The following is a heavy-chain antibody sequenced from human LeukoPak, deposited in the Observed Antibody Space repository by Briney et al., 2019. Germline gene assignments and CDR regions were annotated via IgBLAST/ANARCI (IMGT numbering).Heavy chain of an antibody. V-gene: IGHV3-49*04. Sequence: PGGSLRLSCAASGFTFSNAWMSWVRQAPGKGLERVGFIRSKAYGGTTEYAASVKGRFTTSRDDSKSIAYLQMNSLKTEDTAVYYCTRGRYFDWFYFDYWGQGTLVTVSS. CDR3: TRGRYFDWFYFDY. CDR2: IRSKAYGGTT. CDR1: GFTFSNAW. J-gene: IGHJ4*02. D-gene: IGHD3-9*01.